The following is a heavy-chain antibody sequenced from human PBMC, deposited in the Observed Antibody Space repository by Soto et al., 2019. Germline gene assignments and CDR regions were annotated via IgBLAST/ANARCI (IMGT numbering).Heavy chain of an antibody. V-gene: IGHV1-69*13. J-gene: IGHJ5*02. CDR2: IIPIFGTA. Sequence: GASVKVSCKASGGTFSSYAISWVRQAPGQGLEWMGGIIPIFGTANYAQKFQGRVTITADESTSTAYMELSSLRSEDTAVYYCARDRQVAVAGTNWFDPWGQGTLVTVSS. CDR1: GGTFSSYA. D-gene: IGHD6-19*01. CDR3: ARDRQVAVAGTNWFDP.